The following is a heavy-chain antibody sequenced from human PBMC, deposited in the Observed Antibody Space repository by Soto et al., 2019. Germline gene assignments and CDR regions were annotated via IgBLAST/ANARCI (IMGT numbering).Heavy chain of an antibody. CDR2: MNPNTGGA. D-gene: IGHD2-21*02. CDR3: AKDDFTDRGDDYFDY. CDR1: GYTFADFY. V-gene: IGHV1-2*02. Sequence: GASVKVSCKTSGYTFADFYIHWVRQAPGQGFEWMGWMNPNTGGAVYAQKFLGRVAMTRDTSISTAYMELNSLRFEETAVYYCAKDDFTDRGDDYFDYWGPGTLVTVSS. J-gene: IGHJ4*02.